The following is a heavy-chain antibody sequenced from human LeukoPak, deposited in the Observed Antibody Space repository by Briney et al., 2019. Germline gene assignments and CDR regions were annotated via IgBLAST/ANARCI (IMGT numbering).Heavy chain of an antibody. D-gene: IGHD6-13*01. CDR2: IIPILGIA. CDR1: GGTFSSYA. CDR3: ARDAQLALPGNWFDP. J-gene: IGHJ5*02. Sequence: ASVKLSCKAPGGTFSSYAISCVRQAPGQGLEWMGRIIPILGIANYVQKFQGRVTITADKSTSTAYMELSSLRSEDTAVYYCARDAQLALPGNWFDPWGQGTLVTVSS. V-gene: IGHV1-69*04.